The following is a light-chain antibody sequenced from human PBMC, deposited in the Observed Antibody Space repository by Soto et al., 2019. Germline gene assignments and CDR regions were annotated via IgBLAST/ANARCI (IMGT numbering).Light chain of an antibody. CDR2: GVS. CDR3: QQYNNWPPLT. J-gene: IGKJ5*01. CDR1: QSVSFN. V-gene: IGKV3-15*01. Sequence: EIVMTQSPATLSVSPGERVTLSCRASQSVSFNLAWFQQKPGQAPRLLIYGVSTRATGIPARFSGSGSGTEFTLTISSLQSEDFAVYYCQQYNNWPPLTFGGGTRLEIK.